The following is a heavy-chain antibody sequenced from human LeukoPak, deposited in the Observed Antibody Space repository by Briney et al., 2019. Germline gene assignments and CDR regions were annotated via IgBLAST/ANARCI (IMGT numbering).Heavy chain of an antibody. D-gene: IGHD6-19*01. CDR3: AREDSSGWADFDY. V-gene: IGHV1-46*01. CDR2: INPSGGST. Sequence: ASVKVSCKASGYTFTCYYMHWVRQAPGQGLEWMGIINPSGGSTSYAQKFQGRVTMTRDMSTSTVYMELSSLRSEDTAVYYCAREDSSGWADFDYWGQGTLVTVSS. J-gene: IGHJ4*02. CDR1: GYTFTCYY.